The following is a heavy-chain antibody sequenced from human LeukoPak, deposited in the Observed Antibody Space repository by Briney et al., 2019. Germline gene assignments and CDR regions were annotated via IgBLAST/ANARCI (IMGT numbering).Heavy chain of an antibody. CDR1: GGSISRYY. CDR3: ARGHSYYDNSGYSGIDY. D-gene: IGHD3-22*01. V-gene: IGHV4-59*01. Sequence: PSETLSHTCTVSGGSISRYYWNWIRQPPGKGLEWIGYIYYSGTTNYNPSLKSRVTISVDTSKNQFSLKLSSVTAADTAVYYCARGHSYYDNSGYSGIDYWGQGTLITVSS. CDR2: IYYSGTT. J-gene: IGHJ4*02.